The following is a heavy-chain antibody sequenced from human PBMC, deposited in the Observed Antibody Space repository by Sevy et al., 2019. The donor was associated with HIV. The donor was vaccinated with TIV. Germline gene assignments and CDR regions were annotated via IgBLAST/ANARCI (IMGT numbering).Heavy chain of an antibody. J-gene: IGHJ4*02. D-gene: IGHD5-18*01. CDR2: IIPIFGTA. CDR3: ARGLVDTAMVTLHY. V-gene: IGHV1-69*13. Sequence: ASVKVSCKASGGTFSSYAISWVRQAPGQGLEWMGGIIPIFGTANYAQKFQGRVTITADESTSTAYMELSSLRSEDTAVYYCARGLVDTAMVTLHYWGQGTLVTVSS. CDR1: GGTFSSYA.